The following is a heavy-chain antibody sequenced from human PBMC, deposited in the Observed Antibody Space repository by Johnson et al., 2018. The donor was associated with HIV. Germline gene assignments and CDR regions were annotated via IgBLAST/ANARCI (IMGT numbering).Heavy chain of an antibody. CDR2: IRWDGAIT. D-gene: IGHD2-15*01. J-gene: IGHJ3*02. Sequence: LVESGGVVVQPGGSLRLSCAASGFNFDDYAMHWVRQAPGNGLEWVSLIRWDGAITSYVDSVKGRFTISRDNSRNSLYLQMKSLRVEDTALYYCARGIVLVVGATRGDGFDIWGQGTMVTVSS. V-gene: IGHV3-43D*03. CDR3: ARGIVLVVGATRGDGFDI. CDR1: GFNFDDYA.